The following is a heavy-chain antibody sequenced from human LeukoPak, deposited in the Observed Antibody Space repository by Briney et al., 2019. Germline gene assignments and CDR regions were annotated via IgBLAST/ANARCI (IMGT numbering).Heavy chain of an antibody. J-gene: IGHJ4*02. Sequence: PSETLSLTCTVSGGSISSYYWSWIRQPPGKGLEWIGYIYTSRSTNYNPSLKSRVTISVDTSKNQFSLKLSSVTAADTAVYYCARHAGPWQLGPNFDYWGQGTLVTVSS. D-gene: IGHD6-6*01. CDR1: GGSISSYY. V-gene: IGHV4-4*09. CDR3: ARHAGPWQLGPNFDY. CDR2: IYTSRST.